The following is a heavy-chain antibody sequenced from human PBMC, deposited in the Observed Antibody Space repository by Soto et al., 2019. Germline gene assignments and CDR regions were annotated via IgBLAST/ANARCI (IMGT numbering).Heavy chain of an antibody. CDR1: GFTFSSYG. CDR3: ASSRLA. CDR2: ISGSGGST. Sequence: GGSLRLSCATSGFTFSSYGMSWVRQAPGKELEWVSGISGSGGSTYYADSAKGRFTISRDNSENTLYLQMNSLRAEDTAVYYSASSRLAWGQGTLVTVSS. D-gene: IGHD2-2*01. V-gene: IGHV3-23*01. J-gene: IGHJ4*02.